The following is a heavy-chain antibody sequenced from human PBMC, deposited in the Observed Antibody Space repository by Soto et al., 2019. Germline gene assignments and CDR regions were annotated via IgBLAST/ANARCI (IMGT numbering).Heavy chain of an antibody. CDR3: ARAYSSSPDTMGCMDV. CDR1: GYTFTSYA. J-gene: IGHJ6*02. V-gene: IGHV1-3*01. Sequence: GASVKVSCKASGYTFTSYAMHWVRQAPGQRLEWMGWINAGNGNTKYSQKFQGRVTITRDTSASTAYMELSSLRSEDTAVYYCARAYSSSPDTMGCMDVWGQGTRVTVAS. D-gene: IGHD6-6*01. CDR2: INAGNGNT.